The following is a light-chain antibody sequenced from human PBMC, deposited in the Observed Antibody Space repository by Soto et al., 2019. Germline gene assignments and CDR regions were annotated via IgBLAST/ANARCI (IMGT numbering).Light chain of an antibody. CDR3: SSYTRSSTLRV. V-gene: IGLV2-14*03. J-gene: IGLJ3*02. CDR1: SSDVGDYNY. CDR2: DVS. Sequence: QSVLTQPASVSGSPGQSITISCTGSSSDVGDYNYVSWYQQHPGKAPKLMIYDVSNRPSGVSNRFSGSKSGNTASLTISGLQAEDEADYYCSSYTRSSTLRVFGGGTQLTVL.